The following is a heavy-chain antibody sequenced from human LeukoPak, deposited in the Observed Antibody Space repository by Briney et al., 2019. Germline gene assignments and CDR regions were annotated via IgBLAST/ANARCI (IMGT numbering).Heavy chain of an antibody. CDR1: GFTFSDYS. Sequence: GGSLRLSCAASGFTFSDYSMNWVRQAPGKGLDWVSYISNSGNTIYYADSVKGRFTISRDNAKNSLYLQINSLRAEDTAVYYCARGRSGSYLNLDYWGQGTLVTVSS. V-gene: IGHV3-48*04. D-gene: IGHD1-26*01. CDR2: ISNSGNTI. CDR3: ARGRSGSYLNLDY. J-gene: IGHJ4*02.